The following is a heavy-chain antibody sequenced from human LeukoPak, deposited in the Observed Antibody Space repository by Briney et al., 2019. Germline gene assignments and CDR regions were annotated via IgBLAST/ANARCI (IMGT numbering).Heavy chain of an antibody. CDR1: GFTFSGSG. V-gene: IGHV3-73*01. CDR2: IRSKANNYVT. CDR3: TSDPDEIQPMFDY. D-gene: IGHD5-18*01. Sequence: GGSLRLSCAASGFTFSGSGIHWVRQASGKGLEWVGRIRSKANNYVTAYAASVKGRFTISRNDSKNTAYLQMNSLKTEDTAVYYCTSDPDEIQPMFDYWGQGTLVTVSS. J-gene: IGHJ4*02.